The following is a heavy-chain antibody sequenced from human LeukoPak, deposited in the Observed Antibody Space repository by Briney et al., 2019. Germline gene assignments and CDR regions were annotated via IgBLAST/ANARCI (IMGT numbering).Heavy chain of an antibody. CDR2: IYYSGST. CDR1: GGSISSYY. J-gene: IGHJ6*02. CDR3: ARSSYYYYGMDV. Sequence: PSETLSLTCTVSGGSISSYYWSWIRQPPGKGREWIGYIYYSGSTNYNPSLKSRVTISVDTSKNQFSLKLSSVTAADTAVYYCARSSYYYYGMDVWGQGATVTVSS. V-gene: IGHV4-59*01.